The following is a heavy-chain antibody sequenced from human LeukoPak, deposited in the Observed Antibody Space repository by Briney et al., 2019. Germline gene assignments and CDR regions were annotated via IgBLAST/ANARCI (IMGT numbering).Heavy chain of an antibody. D-gene: IGHD6-13*01. V-gene: IGHV3-23*01. J-gene: IGHJ4*02. CDR2: LTGSGGST. CDR3: ARGYSSSWYVFDY. CDR1: GFTFSNYA. Sequence: GGSLRLSCAASGFTFSNYAMSWVRQAPGKGLEWVSGLTGSGGSTYYADSVKGRFTISRDNAKNSLYLQMNSLRAEDTAVYYCARGYSSSWYVFDYWGQGTLVTVSS.